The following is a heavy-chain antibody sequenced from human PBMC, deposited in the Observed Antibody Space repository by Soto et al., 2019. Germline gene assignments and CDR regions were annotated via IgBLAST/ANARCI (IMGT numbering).Heavy chain of an antibody. Sequence: ASVQVSCKASGETFSRYTLNWVRQAPGQGLEWVGGIIPIFGTSNNAQKFQDRVTITADDSATTAYMELTSLTSDDTAVYYCAIGNSGTYYAHFDDCGQGTLVTVSS. CDR2: IIPIFGTS. D-gene: IGHD1-26*01. V-gene: IGHV1-69*13. J-gene: IGHJ4*02. CDR3: AIGNSGTYYAHFDD. CDR1: GETFSRYT.